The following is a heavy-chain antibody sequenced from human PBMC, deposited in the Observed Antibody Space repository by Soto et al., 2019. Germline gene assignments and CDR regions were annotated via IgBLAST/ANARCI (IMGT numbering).Heavy chain of an antibody. D-gene: IGHD1-1*01. Sequence: GGSLRLSCAASGFTFSDYYMSWIRQAPGKGLEWVSYISSSGSTIYYADSVKGRFTISRGNAKNSLYLQMNSLRAEDTAVYYCARAEGTVTYYYYYGMDVWGQGTTVTVSS. CDR1: GFTFSDYY. J-gene: IGHJ6*02. V-gene: IGHV3-11*01. CDR3: ARAEGTVTYYYYYGMDV. CDR2: ISSSGSTI.